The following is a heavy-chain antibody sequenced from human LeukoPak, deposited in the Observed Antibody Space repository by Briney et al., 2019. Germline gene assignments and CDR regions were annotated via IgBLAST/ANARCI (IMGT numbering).Heavy chain of an antibody. D-gene: IGHD2-21*02. Sequence: GASVKVSCKASGYTFTSYDINWVGQATGQGLEWMGWMNPNSGNTGYAQKFQGRVTMTRNTSISTAYMELSSLRSEDTAVYYCARGFRGGDCYSCNYWGQGTLVTVSS. CDR3: ARGFRGGDCYSCNY. J-gene: IGHJ4*02. CDR2: MNPNSGNT. V-gene: IGHV1-8*01. CDR1: GYTFTSYD.